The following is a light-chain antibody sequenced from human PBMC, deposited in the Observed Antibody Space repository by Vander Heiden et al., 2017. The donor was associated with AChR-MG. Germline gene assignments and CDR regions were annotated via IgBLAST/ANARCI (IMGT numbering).Light chain of an antibody. J-gene: IGKJ1*01. V-gene: IGKV3-20*01. Sequence: IVLAQSPGTLSVSPGEGGTLSCRASPTLTTNYVAWYQQKPGQAPRLVISGASTRAPGIPDRFSGSGSGTDFTLTITRLEPEDVAVYYCQQYTTFPWTFGQGTRVEIK. CDR3: QQYTTFPWT. CDR2: GAS. CDR1: PTLTTNY.